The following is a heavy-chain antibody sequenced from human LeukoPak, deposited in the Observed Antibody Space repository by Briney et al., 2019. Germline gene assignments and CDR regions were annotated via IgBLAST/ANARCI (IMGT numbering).Heavy chain of an antibody. CDR2: IDHSGGA. CDR1: GGSFSGYN. J-gene: IGHJ4*02. D-gene: IGHD6-13*01. Sequence: SETLSLTCGVSGGSFSGYNWSWIRQPPGKGLEWIGEIDHSGGAVYNPSLKSRVAVSQDTSKNQFSLKMTFVTAADTAVYYCARLNRGSTWYHPSEYWGQGTLVIVSS. CDR3: ARLNRGSTWYHPSEY. V-gene: IGHV4-34*01.